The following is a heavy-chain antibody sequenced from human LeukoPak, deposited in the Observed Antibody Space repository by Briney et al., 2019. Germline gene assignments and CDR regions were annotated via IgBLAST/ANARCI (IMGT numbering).Heavy chain of an antibody. V-gene: IGHV3-53*01. D-gene: IGHD3-10*01. CDR2: IYSGGST. J-gene: IGHJ4*02. Sequence: GGSLRLSCAASGFTVSSNYMSWVRQAPGKGLEWVSVIYSGGSTYYADSVKGRFTISRDNSKNTLYLQMNSLRAEDTAVYYCATSPPDYYYGSGSYFDYWGQGTLVTVSS. CDR3: ATSPPDYYYGSGSYFDY. CDR1: GFTVSSNY.